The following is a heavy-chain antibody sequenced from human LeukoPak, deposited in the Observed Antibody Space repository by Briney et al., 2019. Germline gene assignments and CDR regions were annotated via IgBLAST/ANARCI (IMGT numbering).Heavy chain of an antibody. CDR2: IKEDGSEK. Sequence: GGSLRLSCAASGFMFSNSWMSWVRQAPGKGLEWVANIKEDGSEKFYEDSVKGRFTISRDNARNSLYLQMNSLRADDTAVYYCARDEFWGQGTLVTVSS. CDR1: GFMFSNSW. J-gene: IGHJ4*02. V-gene: IGHV3-7*01. CDR3: ARDEF.